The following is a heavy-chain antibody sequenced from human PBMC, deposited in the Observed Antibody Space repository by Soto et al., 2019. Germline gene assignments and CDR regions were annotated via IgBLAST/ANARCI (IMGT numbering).Heavy chain of an antibody. CDR2: ISYEGSNN. J-gene: IGHJ6*02. Sequence: GGSLRLSCGASGFTFNSHGMHWVRQAPGKGLEWVAVISYEGSNNFYAESVKGRFTISRDNSKNTLYLQMNSLRREDTAVYYCAXGAEYQLLSRDYFYGMDVWGQGTTVTVS. D-gene: IGHD2-2*01. CDR3: AXGAEYQLLSRDYFYGMDV. V-gene: IGHV3-30*03. CDR1: GFTFNSHG.